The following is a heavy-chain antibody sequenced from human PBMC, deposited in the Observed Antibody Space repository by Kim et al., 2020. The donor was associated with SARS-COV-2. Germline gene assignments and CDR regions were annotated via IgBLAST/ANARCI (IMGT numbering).Heavy chain of an antibody. D-gene: IGHD1-26*01. CDR2: ISSSSSYI. CDR1: GFTFSSYS. CDR3: ARDRTSIVGAHRAQFDY. V-gene: IGHV3-21*01. Sequence: GGSLRLSCAASGFTFSSYSMNWVRQAPGKGLEWVSSISSSSSYIYYADSVKGRFTISRDNAKNSLYLQMNSLRAEDTAVYYCARDRTSIVGAHRAQFDYWGQGTLVTVSS. J-gene: IGHJ4*02.